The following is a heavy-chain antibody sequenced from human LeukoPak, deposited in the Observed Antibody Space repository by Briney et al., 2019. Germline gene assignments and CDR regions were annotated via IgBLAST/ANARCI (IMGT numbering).Heavy chain of an antibody. J-gene: IGHJ4*02. Sequence: SETLSLTCTVSGGSISSHHWSWIRQPPGKGLEWIGYIYYSGSTNYNPSLKSRVTISVGTSKNQFSLKLSSVTAADTAVYYCARGIAARRGSAWVFDYWGQGTLVTVSS. CDR2: IYYSGST. V-gene: IGHV4-59*11. CDR3: ARGIAARRGSAWVFDY. CDR1: GGSISSHH. D-gene: IGHD6-6*01.